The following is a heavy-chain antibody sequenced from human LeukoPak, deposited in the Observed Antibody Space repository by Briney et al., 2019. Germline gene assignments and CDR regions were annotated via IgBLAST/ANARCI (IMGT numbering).Heavy chain of an antibody. J-gene: IGHJ4*02. CDR2: IYHSGNT. Sequence: SETLSLTCNVSGAXXXXXXXXXIXXPPXKXXEXIXYIYHSGNTNYSPSLESRVTMSVDESKNQFSLRVHFVSAADTAVYYCASTRRAAVAGRFDSWGQGTLVTVSS. CDR3: ASTRRAAVAGRFDS. V-gene: IGHV4-4*09. D-gene: IGHD6-19*01. CDR1: GAXXXXXX.